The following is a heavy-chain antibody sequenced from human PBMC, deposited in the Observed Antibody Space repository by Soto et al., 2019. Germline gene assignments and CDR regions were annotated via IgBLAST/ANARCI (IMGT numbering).Heavy chain of an antibody. CDR3: ARSLSPNYYSYGMDV. CDR1: GFTFSSYA. Sequence: QVQLVESEGGVVQPGRSLRLSCAASGFTFSSYAMHWVRQAPGKGLEWVAVISYDGSNKYYADSVKGRFTISRDNSKNTLYLQMNSLRAEDTAVYYCARSLSPNYYSYGMDVWGQGTKVTV. J-gene: IGHJ6*02. CDR2: ISYDGSNK. V-gene: IGHV3-30-3*01.